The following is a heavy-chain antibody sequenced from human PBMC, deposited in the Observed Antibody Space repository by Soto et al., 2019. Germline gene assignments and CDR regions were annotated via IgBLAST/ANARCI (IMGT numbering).Heavy chain of an antibody. J-gene: IGHJ4*02. V-gene: IGHV3-23*01. CDR3: AKDLETTVVTPDTFDY. CDR2: ISGSGGST. Sequence: GGSLRLSCAASGFTFSSYAMSWVRQAPGKGLEWVSAISGSGGSTYYADSVRGRFTISRDNSKNTLYLQMNSLRAEDTAVYYCAKDLETTVVTPDTFDYWGQGTLVTVS. D-gene: IGHD4-17*01. CDR1: GFTFSSYA.